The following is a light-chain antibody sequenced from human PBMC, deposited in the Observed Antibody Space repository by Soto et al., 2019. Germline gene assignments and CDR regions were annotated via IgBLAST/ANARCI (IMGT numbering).Light chain of an antibody. Sequence: QSALTQPASVSGSPGQSINISCTGTSSDIGGYNYVSWYQQHPGKAPKLMIYEVSNRPSGVSNRFSGSKSGNTASLTISGLQAEDEADYYCSSYTSSSTLLVFGGGTKVTVL. CDR1: SSDIGGYNY. CDR3: SSYTSSSTLLV. J-gene: IGLJ2*01. V-gene: IGLV2-14*01. CDR2: EVS.